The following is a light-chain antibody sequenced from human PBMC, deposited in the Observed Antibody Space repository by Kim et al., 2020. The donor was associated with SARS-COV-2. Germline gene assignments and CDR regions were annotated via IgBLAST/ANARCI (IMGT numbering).Light chain of an antibody. Sequence: QSVLTQPPSASGTPGQRVTISCSGSSSNIGSNTVNWYQQLPGTAPKLLIYSNNQRPSGVPDRSSGSKSGTSASLAISGLQSEDEADYYCAAWDDSLNGLWVFGGGTQLTVL. CDR1: SSNIGSNT. CDR3: AAWDDSLNGLWV. CDR2: SNN. J-gene: IGLJ3*02. V-gene: IGLV1-44*01.